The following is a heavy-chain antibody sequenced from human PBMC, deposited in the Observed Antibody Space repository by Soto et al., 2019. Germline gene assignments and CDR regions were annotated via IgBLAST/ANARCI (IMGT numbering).Heavy chain of an antibody. CDR2: ISRSDGST. V-gene: IGHV3-23*01. J-gene: IGHJ4*02. CDR3: AKDSTAVATSHFDY. Sequence: PGGSLRLSCAASGFTFSSYGMHWVRQAPGKGLEWVSGISRSDGSTYYADSVTGRFIISRDNSKNTLYLQMNSLRAEDTAIYYCAKDSTAVATSHFDYWGQGTLVTLSS. CDR1: GFTFSSYG. D-gene: IGHD4-17*01.